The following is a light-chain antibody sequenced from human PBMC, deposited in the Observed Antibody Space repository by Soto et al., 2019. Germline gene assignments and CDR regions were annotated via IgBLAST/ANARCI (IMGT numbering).Light chain of an antibody. CDR1: QGINDW. Sequence: DIQMTQSPSSLSASVGDRVTITCRASQGINDWLAWYQQKPGKAPKLLIYDASSLESGVPSRFSGSGTGTEFSLTISDLQPEDFATYYCQQYHGFWFGQGTKVDIK. V-gene: IGKV1-5*01. CDR2: DAS. J-gene: IGKJ1*01. CDR3: QQYHGFW.